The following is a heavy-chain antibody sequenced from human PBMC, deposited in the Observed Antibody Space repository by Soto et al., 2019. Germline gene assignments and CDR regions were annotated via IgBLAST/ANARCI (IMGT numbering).Heavy chain of an antibody. CDR2: INHSGST. Sequence: NPSETLSLTCAVYGGSFSGYYWSWIRQPPGKGLEWIGEINHSGSTNYNPSLKSRVTISVDTSKNQFSLKLSSVTAADTAVYYCATLRPITGTNFYYYYYGMDVWGQGTTVTVSS. V-gene: IGHV4-34*01. J-gene: IGHJ6*02. CDR3: ATLRPITGTNFYYYYYGMDV. D-gene: IGHD1-7*01. CDR1: GGSFSGYY.